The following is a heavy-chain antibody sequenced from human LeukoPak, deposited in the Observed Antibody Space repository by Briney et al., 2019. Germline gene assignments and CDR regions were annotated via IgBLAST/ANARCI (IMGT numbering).Heavy chain of an antibody. Sequence: PSETLSLTCTVSGGSIRSYYWSWIRQPAGKGLEWIGRIYTSGSTNYNPSLKSRVTMSVDTSKNQFSLKLSSVTAADTAVYYCAADYSGNYHVEFDYWGQGTLVTVSS. D-gene: IGHD1-26*01. J-gene: IGHJ4*02. V-gene: IGHV4-4*07. CDR2: IYTSGST. CDR3: AADYSGNYHVEFDY. CDR1: GGSIRSYY.